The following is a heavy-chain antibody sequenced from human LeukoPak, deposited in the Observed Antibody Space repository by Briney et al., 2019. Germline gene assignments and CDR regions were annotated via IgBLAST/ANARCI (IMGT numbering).Heavy chain of an antibody. Sequence: GGSLRPSCAASGFTFNTYTMNWVRQAPGKGLEWVASINHNGNVNYYVDSVKGRFTISRDNAKNSLYLQMSNLRAEDTAVNFCGRGGGLDVWGQGATVTVSS. J-gene: IGHJ6*02. D-gene: IGHD3-16*01. CDR1: GFTFNTYT. V-gene: IGHV3-7*03. CDR3: GRGGGLDV. CDR2: INHNGNVN.